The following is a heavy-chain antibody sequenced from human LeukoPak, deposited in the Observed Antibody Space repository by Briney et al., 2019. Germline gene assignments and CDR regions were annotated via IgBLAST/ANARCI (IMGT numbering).Heavy chain of an antibody. J-gene: IGHJ4*02. CDR2: IYGSGGSK. D-gene: IGHD3-22*01. CDR3: AKGGTYYYDSSGYYVVYLEYYFDF. CDR1: GFTFSSYA. V-gene: IGHV3-23*01. Sequence: GGSLTLTCAASGFTFSSYAMSWVRQPPGKGLEWVWPIYGSGGSKYYADSVKGRFNISRDKSKNPLYLQMNSLRAEDTAVYYCAKGGTYYYDSSGYYVVYLEYYFDFWGQGTLVTVSS.